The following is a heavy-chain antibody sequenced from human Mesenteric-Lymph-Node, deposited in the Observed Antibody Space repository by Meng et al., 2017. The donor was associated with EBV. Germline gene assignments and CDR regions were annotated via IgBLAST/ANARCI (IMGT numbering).Heavy chain of an antibody. Sequence: GKLWELGGGLLQPGGSLILSCVASGFSFSDYAMSWVRQAPGKGLEWVSAISSSGTTTYYADSVKGRFTISRDNSKNTLSLQMNSLRAEDTAVYYCAKPLFDYLLYYFNNWGQGTLVTVSS. D-gene: IGHD3-16*01. CDR1: GFSFSDYA. J-gene: IGHJ4*02. CDR3: AKPLFDYLLYYFNN. V-gene: IGHV3-23*01. CDR2: ISSSGTTT.